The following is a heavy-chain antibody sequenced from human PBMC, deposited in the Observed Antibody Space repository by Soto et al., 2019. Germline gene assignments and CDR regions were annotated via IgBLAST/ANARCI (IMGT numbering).Heavy chain of an antibody. CDR3: ARGGATRYYYYRMDV. CDR1: GFTVSSNY. Sequence: GGSLRLSCAASGFTVSSNYMSWVRQAPGKGLEWVSVIYSGGSTYYADSVKGRFTISRDNSKNTLYLQMNSRRAEDTAVYYCARGGATRYYYYRMDVSGQATTVTVSS. J-gene: IGHJ6*02. CDR2: IYSGGST. D-gene: IGHD1-26*01. V-gene: IGHV3-66*01.